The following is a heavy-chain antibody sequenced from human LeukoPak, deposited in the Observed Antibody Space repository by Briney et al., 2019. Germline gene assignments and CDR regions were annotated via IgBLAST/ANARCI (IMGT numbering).Heavy chain of an antibody. CDR3: ARERVTYYYGSGSRPYYYYYMGV. CDR2: IYYSGST. J-gene: IGHJ6*03. CDR1: GGSISSYY. D-gene: IGHD3-10*01. Sequence: PSETLSLTCTVSGGSISSYYWSWIRQPPGKGLEWIGYIYYSGSTNYNPSLKSRVTISVDTSKNQFSLKLSSVTAADTPVYYCARERVTYYYGSGSRPYYYYYMGVWGKGTTVTVSS. V-gene: IGHV4-59*01.